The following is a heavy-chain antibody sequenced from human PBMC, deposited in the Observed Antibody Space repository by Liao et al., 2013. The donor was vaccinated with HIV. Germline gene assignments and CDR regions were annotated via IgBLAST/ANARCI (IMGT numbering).Heavy chain of an antibody. D-gene: IGHD6-6*01. CDR2: VYNSGDT. CDR3: ARDGGSSSFVNWFDP. Sequence: QVQLQESGPGLVKPSETLSLTCAVSGDSLSHYYWSWIRQPAGERLEWIGRVYNSGDTKLNPAFWGRVTISVDTSKNQFSLKLSSVTAADTAVYYCARDGGSSSFVNWFDPWGQGTLVTVSS. V-gene: IGHV4-4*07. J-gene: IGHJ5*02. CDR1: GDSLSHYY.